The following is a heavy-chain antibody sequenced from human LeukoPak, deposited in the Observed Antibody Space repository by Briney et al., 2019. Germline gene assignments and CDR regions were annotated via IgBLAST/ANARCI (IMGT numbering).Heavy chain of an antibody. CDR2: ISSSGSTI. D-gene: IGHD6-6*01. J-gene: IGHJ4*02. CDR3: AKEWVAARRLLDY. V-gene: IGHV3-11*01. Sequence: GGSLRLSCAASGFTFSDYYMSWIRQAPGKGLEWVSYISSSGSTIYYADSVKGRFTISRDNAKNSLYLQMNSLRAEDTAVYYCAKEWVAARRLLDYWGQGTLVTVSS. CDR1: GFTFSDYY.